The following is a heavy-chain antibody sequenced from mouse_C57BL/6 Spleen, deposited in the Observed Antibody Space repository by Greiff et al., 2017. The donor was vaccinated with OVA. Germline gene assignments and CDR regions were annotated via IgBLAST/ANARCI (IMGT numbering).Heavy chain of an antibody. D-gene: IGHD1-1*01. CDR1: GYAFSSSW. CDR3: ASSGGSSSWFAY. Sequence: QVQLQQSGPELVKPGASVKISCKASGYAFSSSWMNWVKQRPGKGLEWIGRIYPGDGDTNYNGKFKGKATLTADKSSSTAYMQLSSLTSEDSAVYLCASSGGSSSWFAYWGQGTLVTVSA. V-gene: IGHV1-82*01. CDR2: IYPGDGDT. J-gene: IGHJ3*01.